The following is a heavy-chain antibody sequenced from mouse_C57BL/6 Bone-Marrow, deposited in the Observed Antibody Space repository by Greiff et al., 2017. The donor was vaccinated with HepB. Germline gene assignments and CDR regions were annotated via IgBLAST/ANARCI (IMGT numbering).Heavy chain of an antibody. CDR3: TRSDDGYYRYWFAY. Sequence: VQLQQSGAELVRPGASVTLSCKASGYTFTDYEMHWVKQTPVHGLEWIGAIDPETGGTAYNQKFKGKAILTADKSSSTAYMGLRSLTSEDSAVYYCTRSDDGYYRYWFAYWGQGTLVTGSA. CDR2: IDPETGGT. J-gene: IGHJ3*01. V-gene: IGHV1-15*01. D-gene: IGHD2-3*01. CDR1: GYTFTDYE.